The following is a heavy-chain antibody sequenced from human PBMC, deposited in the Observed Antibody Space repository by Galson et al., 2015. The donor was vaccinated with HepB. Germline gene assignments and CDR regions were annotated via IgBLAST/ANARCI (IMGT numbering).Heavy chain of an antibody. Sequence: SLRLSCAASGFTFSSYGMHWVRQAPGKGLEWVAVIWYDGSNKYYADSVKGRFTISRDNSKNTLYLQMNSLRAEDTAVYYCARDGPMTRGAFDIWGQGTMVTVSS. CDR1: GFTFSSYG. J-gene: IGHJ3*02. CDR2: IWYDGSNK. D-gene: IGHD3-22*01. V-gene: IGHV3-33*01. CDR3: ARDGPMTRGAFDI.